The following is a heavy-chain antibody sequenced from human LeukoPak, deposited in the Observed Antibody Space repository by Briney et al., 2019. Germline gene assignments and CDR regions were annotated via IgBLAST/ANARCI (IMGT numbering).Heavy chain of an antibody. V-gene: IGHV3-30*03. J-gene: IGHJ4*02. CDR3: ASRPLRDY. CDR2: ISYDGGNK. CDR1: GFTFSSYR. Sequence: GGSLSLSCVVSGFTFSSYRMHWVRPAAGKGLEWVALISYDGGNKYYADSVKGRFTISRDNSKNTLYLQMNSLRAEDTAVYYCASRPLRDYWGQGTLVTVSS.